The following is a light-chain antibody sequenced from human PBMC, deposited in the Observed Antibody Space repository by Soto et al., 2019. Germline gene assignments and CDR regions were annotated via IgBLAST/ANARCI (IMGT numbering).Light chain of an antibody. Sequence: DIQMTQSPATLPASVGDRVTITCRASQSISSWLAWYQQKPGKAPKLLIYKASSLESGVPSRFSGSGSGPDFTLTISSLPPEDFATYYCQQLYTYPLTFGGGTKVDIK. J-gene: IGKJ4*01. V-gene: IGKV1-5*03. CDR1: QSISSW. CDR2: KAS. CDR3: QQLYTYPLT.